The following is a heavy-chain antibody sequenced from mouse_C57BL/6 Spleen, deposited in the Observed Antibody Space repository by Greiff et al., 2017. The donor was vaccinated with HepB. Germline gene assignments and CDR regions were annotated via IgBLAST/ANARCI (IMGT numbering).Heavy chain of an antibody. CDR1: GYTFTSYW. V-gene: IGHV1-64*01. CDR2: IHPNSGST. J-gene: IGHJ2*01. CDR3: AARGVTTPFDY. Sequence: QVQLKQPGAELVKPGASVKLSCKASGYTFTSYWMHRVKQRPGQGLEWIGMIHPNSGSTNYNEKFKSKATLTVDKSSSTAYMQLSSLTSEDSAVYYCAARGVTTPFDYWGQGTTLTVSS. D-gene: IGHD2-5*01.